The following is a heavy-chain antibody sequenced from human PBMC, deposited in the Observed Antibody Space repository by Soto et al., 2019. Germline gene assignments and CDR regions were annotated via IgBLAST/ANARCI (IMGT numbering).Heavy chain of an antibody. CDR1: GFTVSNNY. CDR2: IYSGGST. CDR3: ATDPPGIAASGGGG. J-gene: IGHJ4*02. Sequence: EVQLVESGGGLIQPGGSLRLSGAASGFTVSNNYMRWVRQAPGKGLEWVSLIYSGGSTHYADSVKGRFTISRDNSKNTLYLQMNSLRVEDTAVSYCATDPPGIAASGGGGWGQGTLVTVPS. V-gene: IGHV3-53*01. D-gene: IGHD6-13*01.